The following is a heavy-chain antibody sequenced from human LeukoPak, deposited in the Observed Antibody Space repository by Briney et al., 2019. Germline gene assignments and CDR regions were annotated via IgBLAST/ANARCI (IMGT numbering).Heavy chain of an antibody. CDR1: GGSISSSSYY. J-gene: IGHJ4*02. CDR2: THYSGTI. D-gene: IGHD3-9*01. CDR3: ATGRSIRYFDY. Sequence: SETLSLTCTVSGGSISSSSYYWGWIRQSPGQGLEWIGYTHYSGTINYNPSLKSRVSISIDTSKSQFSLKLTSATAADTAIYYCATGRSIRYFDYWGQGTLLSVSS. V-gene: IGHV4-61*05.